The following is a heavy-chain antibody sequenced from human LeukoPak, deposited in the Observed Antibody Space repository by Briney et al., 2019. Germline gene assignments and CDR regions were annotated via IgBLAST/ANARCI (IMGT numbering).Heavy chain of an antibody. J-gene: IGHJ4*02. V-gene: IGHV3-30*18. CDR3: AKDRYSYAFEYSDS. CDR1: GFTFSSYG. D-gene: IGHD5-18*01. CDR2: ISNDGSKK. Sequence: GGSLRLSCAASGFTFSSYGMHWVRQAPGKGLDWVAVISNDGSKKYYADSVKGRLTISRDNSKNTLSLRVSSLRTEDTAVYYCAKDRYSYAFEYSDSWGQGTLVTVSS.